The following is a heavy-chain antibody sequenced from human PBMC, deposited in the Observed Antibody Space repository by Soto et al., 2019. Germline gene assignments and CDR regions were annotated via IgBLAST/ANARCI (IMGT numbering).Heavy chain of an antibody. CDR1: GFTLCGYA. V-gene: IGHV3-64*01. CDR3: ARRARPDFYYMDV. CDR2: ISSNGVGT. J-gene: IGHJ6*03. D-gene: IGHD6-6*01. Sequence: PGGSLRLSCVASGFTLCGYAMDWVRQAPGKGLEYVSGISSNGVGTYYANSVQGRFTISRDNSKNTVYLQMGSLRPEDMAVYYCARRARPDFYYMDVWGKGTTVTVSS.